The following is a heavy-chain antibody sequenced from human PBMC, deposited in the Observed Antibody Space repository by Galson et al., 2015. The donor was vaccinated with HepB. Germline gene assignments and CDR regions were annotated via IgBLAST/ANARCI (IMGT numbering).Heavy chain of an antibody. Sequence: SLRLSCAGSGFVSSNFGMHWVRQAPGKGLEWVANIKRDGSGIFYVDSVKGRFTISRDNAKNSLYLQMHSLKAEDTAVYYCARDPYCGSDCHGPTSYSSYGMDVWGQGTTVTVSS. CDR3: ARDPYCGSDCHGPTSYSSYGMDV. CDR2: IKRDGSGI. CDR1: GFVSSNFG. J-gene: IGHJ6*02. D-gene: IGHD2-21*02. V-gene: IGHV3-7*01.